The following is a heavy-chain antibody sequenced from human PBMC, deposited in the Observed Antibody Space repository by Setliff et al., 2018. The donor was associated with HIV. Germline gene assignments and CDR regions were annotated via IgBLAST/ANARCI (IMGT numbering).Heavy chain of an antibody. CDR2: IYPGDSDT. CDR3: ARRLYSSEAFDP. CDR1: GYRFTDYW. D-gene: IGHD6-25*01. Sequence: GESLKISCRGSGYRFTDYWIGRVRQMPGKGLEWMGVIYPGDSDTRYNPSFQGQVAISADKSTSTAYLQWSSLKASDTAMYYCARRLYSSEAFDPWGQGTLVTVSS. J-gene: IGHJ5*02. V-gene: IGHV5-51*01.